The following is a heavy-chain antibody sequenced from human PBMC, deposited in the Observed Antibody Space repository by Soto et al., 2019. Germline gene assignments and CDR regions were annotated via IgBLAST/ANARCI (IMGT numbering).Heavy chain of an antibody. CDR1: GYTFTGYY. V-gene: IGHV1-2*04. Sequence: GASVKVSCKASGYTFTGYYMHWVRQAPGQGLEWMGWINPNSGGTNYAQKFQGWVTMTRDTSISTAYMELSRLRSDDTAVYYCARGHYDYIWGSYPKGNWFDPWGQGTLVTVSS. J-gene: IGHJ5*02. CDR2: INPNSGGT. CDR3: ARGHYDYIWGSYPKGNWFDP. D-gene: IGHD3-16*02.